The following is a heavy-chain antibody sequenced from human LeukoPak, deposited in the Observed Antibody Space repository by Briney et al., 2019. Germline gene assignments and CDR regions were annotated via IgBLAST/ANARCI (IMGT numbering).Heavy chain of an antibody. CDR2: IKKDGSEK. CDR3: AKGFSSGPWDACDI. J-gene: IGHJ3*02. D-gene: IGHD3-22*01. V-gene: IGHV3-7*02. CDR1: GFTFSSYW. Sequence: PGGSLRLSCAASGFTFSSYWMSWVRQAPGKGLEWVANIKKDGSEKYYVDSVKGRFTISRDNARNSLYLQMNSLRAEDTAVYYCAKGFSSGPWDACDIWGQGTMVTVSS.